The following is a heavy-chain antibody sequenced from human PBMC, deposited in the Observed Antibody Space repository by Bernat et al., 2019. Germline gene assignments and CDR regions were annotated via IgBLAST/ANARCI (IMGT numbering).Heavy chain of an antibody. CDR2: IKSSGAGGAT. Sequence: EVQLVESGGGLVNPGGSLRLSCSASGFTFSSAWMMWVRQAPGTGLEWVGRIKSSGAGGATDYAVPVKGRFTISRDDSKNGLYLQMDSLKTEDTAVYFCTADVPDWNPMGFDYWGQGALVTVSS. V-gene: IGHV3-15*07. D-gene: IGHD1-1*01. J-gene: IGHJ4*02. CDR3: TADVPDWNPMGFDY. CDR1: GFTFSSAW.